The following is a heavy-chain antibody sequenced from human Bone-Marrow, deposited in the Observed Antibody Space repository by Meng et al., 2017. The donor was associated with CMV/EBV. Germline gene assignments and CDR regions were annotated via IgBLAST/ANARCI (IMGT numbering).Heavy chain of an antibody. CDR2: IYSGGST. CDR3: ARLNWYFDL. CDR1: GFTVSSNY. V-gene: IGHV3-53*01. Sequence: GGSLRLSCAASGFTVSSNYMTWVRQAPGKGLEWVSLIYSGGSTYYADSVRGRFTISRDNSKNTVYLQMNSLRAEDTAVYYCARLNWYFDLWGRGTLVTVSS. J-gene: IGHJ2*01.